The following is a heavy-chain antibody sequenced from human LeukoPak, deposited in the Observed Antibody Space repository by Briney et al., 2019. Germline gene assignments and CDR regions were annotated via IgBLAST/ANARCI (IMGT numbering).Heavy chain of an antibody. CDR2: INPNSGGT. Sequence: ASVKVSCKASGYTFTGYYMHWVRQAPGQGLEWMGWINPNSGGTNYAQKFQGWVTMTRDTSISTAYMELSRLRSDDTAVYYCARGAGGYDILTGYFDLWGRGTLVTVSS. V-gene: IGHV1-2*04. D-gene: IGHD3-9*01. CDR3: ARGAGGYDILTGYFDL. CDR1: GYTFTGYY. J-gene: IGHJ2*01.